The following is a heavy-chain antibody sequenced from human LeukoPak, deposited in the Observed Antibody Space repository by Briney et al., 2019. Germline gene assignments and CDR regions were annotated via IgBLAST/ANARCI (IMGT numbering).Heavy chain of an antibody. CDR3: ASASGYTSGWYDDAFDI. CDR2: ISSSSSYI. D-gene: IGHD6-19*01. V-gene: IGHV3-21*01. Sequence: GVSLRLSCAASGFTFSSYSMNWVRQAPGKGLEWVSSISSSSSYIYYADSVKGRFTISRYNAKNSLYLQMNSLRAEDTDVYYCASASGYTSGWYDDAFDIWGQGTMVTVSS. J-gene: IGHJ3*02. CDR1: GFTFSSYS.